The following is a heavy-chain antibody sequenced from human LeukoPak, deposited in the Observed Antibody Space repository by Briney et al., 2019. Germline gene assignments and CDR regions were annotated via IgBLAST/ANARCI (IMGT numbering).Heavy chain of an antibody. CDR1: GFTFSSYE. D-gene: IGHD5-24*01. CDR3: ARDHGRDGYNWWWVNYYYYMDV. CDR2: ISSSGSTI. Sequence: PGGSLRLSCAASGFTFSSYEMNWVRQAPGKGLEWVSYISSSGSTIYYADSVKGRFTISRDNSKNTLYLQMNSLRAEDTAVYYCARDHGRDGYNWWWVNYYYYMDVWGKGTTVTVSS. J-gene: IGHJ6*03. V-gene: IGHV3-48*03.